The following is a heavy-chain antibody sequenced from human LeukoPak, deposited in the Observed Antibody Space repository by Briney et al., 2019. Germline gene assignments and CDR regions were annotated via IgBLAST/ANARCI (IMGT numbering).Heavy chain of an antibody. CDR2: INDSGRT. CDR3: ARRWNYGRNYYIDV. V-gene: IGHV4-34*01. D-gene: IGHD1-7*01. CDR1: GGSFSSYY. Sequence: PSETLSLTCAVYGGSFSSYYWSWIRQPPGKGLEWIGEINDSGRTNYNPSLMSRVTISVDTSKNQFSLRLNSVTATDTAVYYCARRWNYGRNYYIDVWGKGATVSVSS. J-gene: IGHJ6*03.